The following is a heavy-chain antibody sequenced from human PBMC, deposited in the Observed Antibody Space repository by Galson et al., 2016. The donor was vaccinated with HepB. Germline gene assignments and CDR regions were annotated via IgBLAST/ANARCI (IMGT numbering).Heavy chain of an antibody. CDR1: GFSVSSKY. V-gene: IGHV3-53*01. D-gene: IGHD6-13*01. CDR2: IYSGGST. Sequence: SLRLSCAASGFSVSSKYMSWVRQIPGKGLEWVSVIYSGGSTFYADSVKGRFTISRDNVKNTVYLQMHNVTDEDTAVYYCARSPSNWFGPSTFDIWGQGTMVIVSS. CDR3: ARSPSNWFGPSTFDI. J-gene: IGHJ3*02.